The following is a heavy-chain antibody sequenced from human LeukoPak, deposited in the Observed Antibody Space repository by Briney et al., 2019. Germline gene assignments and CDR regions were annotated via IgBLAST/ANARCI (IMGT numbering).Heavy chain of an antibody. V-gene: IGHV5-51*01. Sequence: GESLKISCKGSGYSFTTYWIGWVRQMPGKGLEWMGIIYPGDSDTRYSPSFQGQVTISADKSISTAYLQWSSLKASDTAMYYCARTMGYYYGSGSPPLDPWGQGTLVTVSS. D-gene: IGHD3-10*01. J-gene: IGHJ5*02. CDR3: ARTMGYYYGSGSPPLDP. CDR2: IYPGDSDT. CDR1: GYSFTTYW.